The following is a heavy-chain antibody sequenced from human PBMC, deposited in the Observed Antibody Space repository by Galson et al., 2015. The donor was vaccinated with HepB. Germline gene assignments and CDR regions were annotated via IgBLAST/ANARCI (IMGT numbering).Heavy chain of an antibody. CDR1: GYSFTSYW. V-gene: IGHV5-10-1*01. J-gene: IGHJ6*02. CDR3: ATSNPARYAMDV. CDR2: IDPSDSYT. D-gene: IGHD1-14*01. Sequence: QSGAEVKKPGESLSISCKGSGYSFTSYWINWVRQMPGKGLEWMGRIDPSDSYTDYSPSFQGHVTISTDKSFSTAYLQWSSLKASDTAMYYRATSNPARYAMDVWGQGTTVTVSS.